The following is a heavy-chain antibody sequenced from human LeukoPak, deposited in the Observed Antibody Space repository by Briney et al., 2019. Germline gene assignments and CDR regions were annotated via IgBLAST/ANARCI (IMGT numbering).Heavy chain of an antibody. V-gene: IGHV4-59*08. CDR2: ISDSGST. Sequence: PSETLSLTCTVPGGSIRSYYWSWIRQPRGKGLEWLGDISDSGSTNYNPSLKSRVTISVDTSKNQFSLRLSSVTAADTAVYYCARHGSGWYLDYWGQGTLVTVSS. CDR1: GGSIRSYY. J-gene: IGHJ4*02. CDR3: ARHGSGWYLDY. D-gene: IGHD6-19*01.